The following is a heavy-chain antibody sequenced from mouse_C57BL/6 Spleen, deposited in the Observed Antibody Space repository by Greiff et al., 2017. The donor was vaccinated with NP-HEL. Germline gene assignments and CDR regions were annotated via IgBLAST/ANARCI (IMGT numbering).Heavy chain of an antibody. CDR2: IYPGSGST. CDR3: ARFYYGSSPYAMDY. D-gene: IGHD1-1*01. J-gene: IGHJ4*01. CDR1: GYTFTSYW. V-gene: IGHV1-55*01. Sequence: QVQLQQPGAELVKPGASVKMSCKASGYTFTSYWITWVKQRPGQGLEWIGDIYPGSGSTNYNEKFKSKATLTVDTSSSTAYMQLSSLTSEDSAVYYCARFYYGSSPYAMDYWGQGTSVTFSS.